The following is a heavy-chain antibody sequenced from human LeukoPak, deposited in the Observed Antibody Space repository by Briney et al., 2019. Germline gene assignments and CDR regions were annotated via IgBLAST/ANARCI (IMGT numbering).Heavy chain of an antibody. CDR2: MNPDSGDT. D-gene: IGHD3-22*01. CDR3: ARGLGSYGSSELTWPMISF. CDR1: GYTFTSYE. J-gene: IGHJ4*02. Sequence: ASVKVSCKASGYTFTSYEINWVRQATGHGLEWMGWMNPDSGDTAYAQKFQGRITITRSTSITTAYMELSSLRSEDTAVYYCARGLGSYGSSELTWPMISFWGQGTQVTVSS. V-gene: IGHV1-8*01.